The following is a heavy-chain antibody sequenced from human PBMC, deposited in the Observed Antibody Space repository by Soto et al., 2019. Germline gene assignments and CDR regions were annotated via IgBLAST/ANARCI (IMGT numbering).Heavy chain of an antibody. V-gene: IGHV3-74*01. J-gene: IGHJ6*02. CDR2: ISREGSST. Sequence: EVQLVRSGGGLVEPGGSLRLSCAASGCTLSSYWMHWVRQAPGRGLVWVSRISREGSSTAYADSVKGRFTISRDNAKNTLNLQMNSLRAEDTAVYYCTRGQAGPYGMDVWGQGTTVTVSS. CDR3: TRGQAGPYGMDV. CDR1: GCTLSSYW.